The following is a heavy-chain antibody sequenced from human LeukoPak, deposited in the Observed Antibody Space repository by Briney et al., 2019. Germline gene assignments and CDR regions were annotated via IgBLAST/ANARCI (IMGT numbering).Heavy chain of an antibody. CDR2: IIPIFGTA. CDR1: GGTFSSYA. CDR3: ARAAYYYGSGSYHFDY. J-gene: IGHJ4*02. V-gene: IGHV1-69*13. Sequence: ASVTVSCKASGGTFSSYAISWVRQAPGQGLEWMGGIIPIFGTANYAQKFQGRVTITADESTSTAYMELSSLRSEDTAVYYCARAAYYYGSGSYHFDYWGQGTLVTVPS. D-gene: IGHD3-10*01.